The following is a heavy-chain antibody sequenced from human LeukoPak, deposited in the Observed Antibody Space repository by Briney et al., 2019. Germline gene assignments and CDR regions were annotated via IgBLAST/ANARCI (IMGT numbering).Heavy chain of an antibody. V-gene: IGHV3-30*04. D-gene: IGHD6-13*01. J-gene: IGHJ4*02. Sequence: PGGSLRLSCAASGLSFTKYAMDWVRQAPGKGLEWVAIISKDGSMRYYADSVKGRFTISRDNSNNVMFLEMHSLRAEDTALYLCARGPSRRGLRSSADYWGPGTLVTVSS. CDR3: ARGPSRRGLRSSADY. CDR2: ISKDGSMR. CDR1: GLSFTKYA.